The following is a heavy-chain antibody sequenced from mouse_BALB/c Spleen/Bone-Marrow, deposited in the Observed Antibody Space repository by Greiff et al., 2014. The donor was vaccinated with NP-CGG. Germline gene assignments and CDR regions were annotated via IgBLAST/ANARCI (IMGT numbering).Heavy chain of an antibody. J-gene: IGHJ2*01. V-gene: IGHV1-26*01. D-gene: IGHD1-1*01. CDR3: ARCRVYYYAN. CDR2: INPNNGGT. Sequence: WMKQSHGKSLEWIGGINPNNGGTGYNQKFKGKATLTVDKSSSTAYMELRSLTSEDSAVYYCARCRVYYYANWGQGTTLTVSS.